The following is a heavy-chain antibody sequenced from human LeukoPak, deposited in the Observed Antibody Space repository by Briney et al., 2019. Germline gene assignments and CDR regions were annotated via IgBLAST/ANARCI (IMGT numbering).Heavy chain of an antibody. CDR2: ISSSGSTI. CDR3: ARDRNYDILTGYYADAFDI. CDR1: GFTFSDYY. J-gene: IGHJ3*02. V-gene: IGHV3-11*04. Sequence: GGSLRLSCAASGFTFSDYYMSWIRQAPGKGLEWVSYISSSGSTIYYADSVKGRFTISRDNAKNSLYLQMNSLRAEDTAVYYCARDRNYDILTGYYADAFDIWGQGKMVTVSS. D-gene: IGHD3-9*01.